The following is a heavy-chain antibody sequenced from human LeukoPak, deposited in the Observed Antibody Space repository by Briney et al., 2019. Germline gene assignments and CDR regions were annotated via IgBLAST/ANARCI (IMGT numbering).Heavy chain of an antibody. J-gene: IGHJ4*02. V-gene: IGHV4-59*08. D-gene: IGHD6-19*01. CDR3: VRRDNTGWNYFDY. CDR1: GGSISSYY. Sequence: PSETLSLTCTVSGGSISSYYWSWIRQPPGKGLEWIGDIYYKGNTNYNPSLKSRVTISVDTSKNHLSLKLTSVLAADTAIYYCVRRDNTGWNYFDYGGQGILVTVSS. CDR2: IYYKGNT.